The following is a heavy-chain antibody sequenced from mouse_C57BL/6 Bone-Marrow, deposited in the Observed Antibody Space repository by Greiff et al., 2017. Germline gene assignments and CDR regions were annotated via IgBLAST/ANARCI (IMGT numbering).Heavy chain of an antibody. CDR1: GYTFTSYG. CDR2: IYPRSGNT. CDR3: ARLTTVVAYWYFDV. J-gene: IGHJ1*03. Sequence: QVQLQQSGAELARPGASVKLSCKASGYTFTSYGISWVKQRTGQGLEWIGEIYPRSGNTYYNAKFKGKATLTADKSSSTAYMELRSLTSEDSSVYFGARLTTVVAYWYFDVWGTGTSVTVAS. V-gene: IGHV1-81*01. D-gene: IGHD1-1*01.